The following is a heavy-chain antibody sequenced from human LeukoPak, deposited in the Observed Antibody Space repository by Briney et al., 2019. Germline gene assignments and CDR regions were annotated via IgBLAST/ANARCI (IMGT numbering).Heavy chain of an antibody. V-gene: IGHV1-8*01. Sequence: ASVKVSCKASGYTFTSYDINWVRQATGQGLEWMVWMNPNSGNTGYAQKFQGRVTMTRNTSISTAYMELSSLRSEDTAVYYCARGKGSSSGMDYWGQGTLVTVSS. D-gene: IGHD6-6*01. CDR2: MNPNSGNT. CDR3: ARGKGSSSGMDY. CDR1: GYTFTSYD. J-gene: IGHJ4*02.